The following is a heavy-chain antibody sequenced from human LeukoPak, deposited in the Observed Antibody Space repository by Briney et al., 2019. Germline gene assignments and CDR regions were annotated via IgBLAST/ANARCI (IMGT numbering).Heavy chain of an antibody. D-gene: IGHD6-19*01. CDR3: ATRGSGWHWYFDL. CDR2: IYYSGST. J-gene: IGHJ2*01. Sequence: SETLSLTCTVSGGSISSYYWSWIRQPPGKGLEWIGYIYYSGSTNYNPSLKSRVTISVDTSKNQFSLKLSSVTAADTAVYYCATRGSGWHWYFDLWGRGTLVTVSS. CDR1: GGSISSYY. V-gene: IGHV4-59*08.